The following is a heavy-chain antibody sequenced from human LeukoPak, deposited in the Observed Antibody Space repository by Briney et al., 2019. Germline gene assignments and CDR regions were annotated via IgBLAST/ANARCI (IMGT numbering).Heavy chain of an antibody. Sequence: LSLTCAVYGGSFSDYYMSWIRQAPGKGLEWVSYISSSGSTIYYADSVKGRFTISRDNAKNSLYLQMNSLRAEDTAVYYCARAVAAHTLDYWGQGTLVTVSS. V-gene: IGHV3-11*01. CDR2: ISSSGSTI. CDR1: GGSFSDYY. CDR3: ARAVAAHTLDY. D-gene: IGHD6-19*01. J-gene: IGHJ4*02.